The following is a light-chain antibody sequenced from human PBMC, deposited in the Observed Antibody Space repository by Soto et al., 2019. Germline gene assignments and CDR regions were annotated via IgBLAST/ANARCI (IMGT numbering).Light chain of an antibody. CDR3: QHYAGGSRIT. V-gene: IGKV3-20*01. CDR2: GAS. CDR1: QSVSSK. J-gene: IGKJ5*01. Sequence: EIVIAQSPATLSVSPGEGATLSCRASQSVSSKLAWYQQKPGQAPRLLISGASSRATGIPDRFSGSGFGTDFTLTISRLEPEDFALYYCQHYAGGSRITFGQGTRLEIK.